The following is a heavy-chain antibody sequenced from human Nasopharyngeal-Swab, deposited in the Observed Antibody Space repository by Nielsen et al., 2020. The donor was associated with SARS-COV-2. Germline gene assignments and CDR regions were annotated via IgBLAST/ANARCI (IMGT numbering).Heavy chain of an antibody. J-gene: IGHJ5*02. Sequence: ASVKVSCKASGGTFSSYAISWVRQAPGQGLEWMGRINPNSGGTNYAQKFQGRVTMTRDTSISTAYMELSRLRSDDTAVYYCARDQTVTTFDPWGQGTLVTVSS. D-gene: IGHD4-11*01. V-gene: IGHV1-2*06. CDR1: GGTFSSYA. CDR3: ARDQTVTTFDP. CDR2: INPNSGGT.